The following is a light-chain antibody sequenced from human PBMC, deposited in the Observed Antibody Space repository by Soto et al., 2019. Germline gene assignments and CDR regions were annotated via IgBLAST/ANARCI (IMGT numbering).Light chain of an antibody. CDR1: QSVSSY. J-gene: IGKJ4*02. V-gene: IGKV3-20*01. Sequence: EIVLTQSPGTLSLSQGEGATLSCRASQSVSSYLAWYQQKVGQAPRLLIYGASSRATGTPARFSGGGSGTDFTLTINRLEAEDFAVYFCQQYGSSPLTFGGGTKVEIK. CDR2: GAS. CDR3: QQYGSSPLT.